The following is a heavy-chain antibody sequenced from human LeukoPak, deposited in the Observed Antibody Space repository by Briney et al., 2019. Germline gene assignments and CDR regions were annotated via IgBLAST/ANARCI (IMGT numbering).Heavy chain of an antibody. V-gene: IGHV4-39*07. D-gene: IGHD6-13*01. CDR2: IYYSGST. CDR3: AGEAGSSWYLWSDWFDP. Sequence: PSETLSLTCTVSGGSITSSSYYWGWIRQPPGKGLEWIASIYYSGSTYYNPSLKSRVTISVDTSKNQFSLKLSSVTAADTAVYYCAGEAGSSWYLWSDWFDPWGQGTLVTVSS. CDR1: GGSITSSSYY. J-gene: IGHJ5*02.